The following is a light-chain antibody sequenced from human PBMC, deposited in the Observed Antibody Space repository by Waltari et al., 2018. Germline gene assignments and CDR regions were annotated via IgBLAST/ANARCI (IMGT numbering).Light chain of an antibody. V-gene: IGLV3-25*03. Sequence: SYALTPPPSVPVSPGQPARITCSGDALPRQYSFWYQQRSGKAPGLVIYKDTERPSGIPERFSGSSSVTRVTLTISGVQAQDEADYYCQSTDNSGTYVVFGGGTKLTVL. CDR3: QSTDNSGTYVV. J-gene: IGLJ2*01. CDR2: KDT. CDR1: ALPRQY.